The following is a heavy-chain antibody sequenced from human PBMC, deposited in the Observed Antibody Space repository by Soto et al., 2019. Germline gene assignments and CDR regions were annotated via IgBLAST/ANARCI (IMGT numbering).Heavy chain of an antibody. J-gene: IGHJ4*02. D-gene: IGHD1-26*01. CDR1: GFTFSSYG. CDR2: IWYDGSNK. CDR3: ARVSEGGSYYGGLDY. Sequence: QVQLVESGGGVVQPGRSLRLSCAASGFTFSSYGIHWVRQAPGKGLEWVAVIWYDGSNKYYADSVKGRFTISRDNSKNTLYLQMTGLRAEDTAVYYCARVSEGGSYYGGLDYWGQVTLVTVSS. V-gene: IGHV3-33*01.